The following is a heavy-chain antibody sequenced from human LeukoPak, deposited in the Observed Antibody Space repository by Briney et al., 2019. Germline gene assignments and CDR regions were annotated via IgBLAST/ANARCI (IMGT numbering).Heavy chain of an antibody. J-gene: IGHJ4*02. V-gene: IGHV1-2*02. CDR3: ARDSALGFSSSWAPDY. CDR1: GYTFSDSY. Sequence: ASVRVSCKTSGYTFSDSYMHWVRQAPGQGPEWMGWINPSSGVTNYAQNFQGRVTMTRDTSISTAYMELMRLTYDDTAVYFCARDSALGFSSSWAPDYWGQGTLVGVSS. CDR2: INPSSGVT. D-gene: IGHD6-13*01.